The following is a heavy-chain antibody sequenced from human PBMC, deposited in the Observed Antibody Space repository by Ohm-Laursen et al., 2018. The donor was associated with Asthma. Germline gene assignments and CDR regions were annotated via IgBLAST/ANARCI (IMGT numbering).Heavy chain of an antibody. Sequence: GTLSLTCAVYGGSFSGYYWSWIRQPPGKGLEWIGEINHSGSTNYNPSLKSRVTISVDTSKNQFSLKLSSVTAADTAVYYCARRNYYYYGMDVWGQGTTVTVSS. CDR2: INHSGST. V-gene: IGHV4-34*01. CDR3: ARRNYYYYGMDV. J-gene: IGHJ6*02. CDR1: GGSFSGYY.